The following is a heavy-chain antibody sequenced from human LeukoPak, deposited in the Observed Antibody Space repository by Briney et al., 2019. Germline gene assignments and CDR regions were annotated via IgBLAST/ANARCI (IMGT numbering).Heavy chain of an antibody. J-gene: IGHJ4*02. CDR3: ARLSSGWREFDL. Sequence: GGSLRLSCAASGFTFSIYWVSWVRQAPGKGLEWVANIKQDGSEKYYVDSAKGRFTISRDNAKNSLYLQMNSLRAEDTAVYYCARLSSGWREFDLWGQGTLVTVSS. D-gene: IGHD6-19*01. CDR2: IKQDGSEK. V-gene: IGHV3-7*01. CDR1: GFTFSIYW.